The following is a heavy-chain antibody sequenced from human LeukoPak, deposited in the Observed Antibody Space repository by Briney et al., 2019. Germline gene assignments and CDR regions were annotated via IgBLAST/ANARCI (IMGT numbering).Heavy chain of an antibody. CDR2: IIGDNGNT. J-gene: IGHJ4*02. CDR3: VRPVDITMDLPDY. D-gene: IGHD3-10*01. Sequence: EASVKVSCKASGYTFSSYGITWVRQAPGQGLEWMGWIIGDNGNTNYAQKLQGRVTMTTDTSTTTAYMELRSLSSDDTAVYYCVRPVDITMDLPDYWGQGTLVTVSS. CDR1: GYTFSSYG. V-gene: IGHV1-18*01.